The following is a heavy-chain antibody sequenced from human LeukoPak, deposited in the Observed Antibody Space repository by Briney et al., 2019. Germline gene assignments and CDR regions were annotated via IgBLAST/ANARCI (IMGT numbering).Heavy chain of an antibody. CDR3: AKDSPLVGYTSGWSSNSFDH. D-gene: IGHD6-19*01. CDR1: GGSISSYY. J-gene: IGHJ4*02. V-gene: IGHV4-4*07. Sequence: SETLSLTCTVSGGSISSYYWSWIRQPAGKGLEWIGRIYTSGSTNYNPSLKSRVTMSVDTSKNQFSLKLSSVTAADTAVYYCAKDSPLVGYTSGWSSNSFDHWGQGTLVTVSS. CDR2: IYTSGST.